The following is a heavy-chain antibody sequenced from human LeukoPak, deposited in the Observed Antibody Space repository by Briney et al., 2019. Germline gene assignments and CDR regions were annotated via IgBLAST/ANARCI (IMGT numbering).Heavy chain of an antibody. D-gene: IGHD5-24*01. Sequence: GGSLRLSCAASGFTFSSYAMSWVRQAPGKGLEWVSAISGSGGSAYYADSVKGRFTISRDNSKNTLYLQMNSLRAKDTAVYYCAKDQFTQEGYFDYWGQGTLVTVSS. CDR3: AKDQFTQEGYFDY. CDR1: GFTFSSYA. V-gene: IGHV3-23*01. J-gene: IGHJ4*02. CDR2: ISGSGGSA.